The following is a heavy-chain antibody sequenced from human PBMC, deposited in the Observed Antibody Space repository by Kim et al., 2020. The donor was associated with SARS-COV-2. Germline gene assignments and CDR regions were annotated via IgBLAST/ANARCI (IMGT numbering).Heavy chain of an antibody. D-gene: IGHD4-4*01. CDR2: IRSKANSYAT. Sequence: GGSLRLSCAASGFTFSGSAMHWVRQASGKGLEWVGRIRSKANSYATAYAASVKGRFTISRDDSKNTAYLQMNSLKTEDTAVYYCTTPPRDYSNYWVFGGMDVWGQGTTVTVSS. CDR1: GFTFSGSA. CDR3: TTPPRDYSNYWVFGGMDV. J-gene: IGHJ6*02. V-gene: IGHV3-73*01.